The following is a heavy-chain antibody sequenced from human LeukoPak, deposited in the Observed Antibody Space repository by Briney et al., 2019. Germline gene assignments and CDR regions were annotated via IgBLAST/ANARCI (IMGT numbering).Heavy chain of an antibody. CDR3: ARDRRKIAVAGPAPFDY. J-gene: IGHJ4*02. D-gene: IGHD6-19*01. V-gene: IGHV3-21*01. CDR2: ISSSSSYI. CDR1: GFTFSSYS. Sequence: GGSLRLSCAASGFTFSSYSMNWVRQAPGKGLEWVSSISSSSSYIYYADSVKGRFTISRDNAKNSLYLQMNSLRAEDTAVYYCARDRRKIAVAGPAPFDYWGQGTLVTVSS.